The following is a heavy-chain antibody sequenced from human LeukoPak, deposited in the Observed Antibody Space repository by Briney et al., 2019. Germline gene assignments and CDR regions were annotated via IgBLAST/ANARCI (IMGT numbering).Heavy chain of an antibody. D-gene: IGHD1-26*01. CDR1: GYTFTSYY. J-gene: IGHJ4*02. CDR2: INTSGGST. V-gene: IGHV1-46*01. CDR3: AIDLVVGATRGPYDY. Sequence: ASVKVSCKASGYTFTSYYMHWVRQAPGQGLEWMGIINTSGGSTSYAQKFQGRVTMTRDMSTSTVYMELSSLRSEDTAVYYCAIDLVVGATRGPYDYWGQGTLVTVSS.